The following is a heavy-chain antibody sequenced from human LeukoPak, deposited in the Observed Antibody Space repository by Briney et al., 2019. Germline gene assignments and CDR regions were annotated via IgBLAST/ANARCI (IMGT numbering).Heavy chain of an antibody. CDR1: GFTFSNYA. V-gene: IGHV3-30-3*01. CDR2: ISYDGNNK. D-gene: IGHD2-2*01. CDR3: ASRSPASDY. Sequence: PGGSLRLSCAASGFTFSNYAIHWVRQAPDKGLEWVAVISYDGNNKYYADSVKGRFTISRDNSKNTLYLQMNSLRVEDTAVYYCASRSPASDYWGQGTLVTVSS. J-gene: IGHJ4*02.